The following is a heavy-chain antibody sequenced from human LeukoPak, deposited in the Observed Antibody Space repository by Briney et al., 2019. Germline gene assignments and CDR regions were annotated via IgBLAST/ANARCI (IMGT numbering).Heavy chain of an antibody. CDR2: ISGSGGST. J-gene: IGHJ3*02. CDR3: AKVIAPTYYYDSSGYGDAFDI. Sequence: GGSLRLSCAASGFTVSSNYMNWVRQAPGKGLEWVSAISGSGGSTYYADSVKGRFTISRDNSKNTLYLQMNSLRAEDTAVYYCAKVIAPTYYYDSSGYGDAFDIWGQGTMVTVSS. CDR1: GFTVSSNY. V-gene: IGHV3-23*01. D-gene: IGHD3-22*01.